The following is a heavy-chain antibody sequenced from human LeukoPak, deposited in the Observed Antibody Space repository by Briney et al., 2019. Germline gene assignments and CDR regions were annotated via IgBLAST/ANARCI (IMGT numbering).Heavy chain of an antibody. CDR3: ARVSSSLWAWFDP. D-gene: IGHD2-21*01. CDR2: IISIFGTA. J-gene: IGHJ5*02. Sequence: GASVKVSCRASGGTFSSYAISWVRQAPGQGLEWMGGIISIFGTANYAQKFQGRVTITADESTSTAYMELSSLRSEDTAVYYCARVSSSLWAWFDPWGQGTLVTVSS. CDR1: GGTFSSYA. V-gene: IGHV1-69*13.